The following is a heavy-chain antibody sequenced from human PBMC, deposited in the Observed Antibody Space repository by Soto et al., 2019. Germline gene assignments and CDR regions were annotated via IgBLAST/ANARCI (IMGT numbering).Heavy chain of an antibody. CDR2: ISGSGGST. D-gene: IGHD3-22*01. V-gene: IGHV3-23*01. J-gene: IGHJ1*01. CDR3: ATRSYDSSGYYPLQH. CDR1: GFTFSSYA. Sequence: GGSLRLSCAASGFTFSSYAMSWVRQAPGKGLEWVSAISGSGGSTYYADSVKGRFTISRDNSKNTLYLQMNSLRAEDTAVYYCATRSYDSSGYYPLQHWGQGTLVTVSS.